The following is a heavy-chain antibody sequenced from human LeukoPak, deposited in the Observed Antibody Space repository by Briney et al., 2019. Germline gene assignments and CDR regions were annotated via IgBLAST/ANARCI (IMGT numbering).Heavy chain of an antibody. CDR1: GYTFTGYY. J-gene: IGHJ6*02. D-gene: IGHD3-9*01. CDR2: INPNSGGT. CDR3: AREALHRAEDILTGHPYYYYYGMDV. V-gene: IGHV1-2*02. Sequence: ASVTVSCKASGYTFTGYYMHWVRQAPGQGLEWMGWINPNSGGTNYAQKFQGRVTMTRDTSISTAYMELSRLRSDDTAVYYCAREALHRAEDILTGHPYYYYYGMDVWGQGTTVTVSS.